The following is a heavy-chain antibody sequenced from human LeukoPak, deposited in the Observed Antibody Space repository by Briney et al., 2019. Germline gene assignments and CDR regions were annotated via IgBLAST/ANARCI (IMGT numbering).Heavy chain of an antibody. Sequence: GGSLRHSSAASGTTFSSSPMGSVPHAPGKGLEWVSSTETGDSTYYADSVKGRFTITRDNSKNTLSLKMNSLRAEDTTLYYCVTRVVRGALDVWGQGTMVTVSS. CDR1: GTTFSSSP. J-gene: IGHJ3*01. V-gene: IGHV3-23*01. CDR2: TETGDST. D-gene: IGHD5/OR15-5a*01. CDR3: VTRVVRGALDV.